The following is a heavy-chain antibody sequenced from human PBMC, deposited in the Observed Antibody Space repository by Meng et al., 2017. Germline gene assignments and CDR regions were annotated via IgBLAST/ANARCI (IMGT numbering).Heavy chain of an antibody. CDR1: GYTFTSYG. Sequence: QVQLVKSGAEVKKAGASVKVSCKASGYTFTSYGIRWVRHALGQGLEWMGWISAYNGNTNYAQKLQGRVTMTTNTSTSTAYMELRSLRSDDTAVYYCARDLKRDHHLGEGGYWGQGTLVTVSS. D-gene: IGHD3-16*01. CDR2: ISAYNGNT. V-gene: IGHV1-18*01. J-gene: IGHJ4*02. CDR3: ARDLKRDHHLGEGGY.